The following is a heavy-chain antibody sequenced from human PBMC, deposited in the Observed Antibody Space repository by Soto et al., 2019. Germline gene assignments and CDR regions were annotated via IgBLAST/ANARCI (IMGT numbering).Heavy chain of an antibody. V-gene: IGHV3-33*06. D-gene: IGHD4-17*01. CDR1: GFTFNAYG. CDR2: IWYDGSNK. J-gene: IGHJ1*01. Sequence: GGSLRLSCAASGFTFNAYGMHWVRQAPGKGLEWVALIWYDGSNKYYADSVKGRFTISRDIARNSLYLQMNSLRAEDTALFYCAKAPVPDYGPYGSCVFQQWGQGTLVTVSS. CDR3: AKAPVPDYGPYGSCVFQQ.